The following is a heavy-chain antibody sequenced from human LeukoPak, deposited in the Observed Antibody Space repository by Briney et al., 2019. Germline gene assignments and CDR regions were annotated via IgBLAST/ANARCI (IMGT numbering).Heavy chain of an antibody. CDR3: ARRYGDHDAFDI. CDR2: IIPILGIA. J-gene: IGHJ3*02. CDR1: GGTFSSYA. Sequence: SVKVSCKASGGTFSSYAISWVRQAPGQGLEWMGRIIPILGIANYAQKFQGRVTITADKSTSTAYMELSSLRSEDTAVYYCARRYGDHDAFDIWGQGTMVTVSS. D-gene: IGHD4-17*01. V-gene: IGHV1-69*04.